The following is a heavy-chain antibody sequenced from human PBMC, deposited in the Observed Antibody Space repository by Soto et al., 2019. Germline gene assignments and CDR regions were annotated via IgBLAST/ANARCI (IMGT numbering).Heavy chain of an antibody. Sequence: SETLSLTCAVYGGSFSGYYWSWIRQPPGKGLEWIGEINHSGSTNYNPSLKSRVTISVDTSKNQFSLKLSSVTAADTAVYYCARGLAAVAGTWWFDPWGQGTLVTVSS. J-gene: IGHJ5*02. D-gene: IGHD6-19*01. CDR1: GGSFSGYY. CDR2: INHSGST. CDR3: ARGLAAVAGTWWFDP. V-gene: IGHV4-34*01.